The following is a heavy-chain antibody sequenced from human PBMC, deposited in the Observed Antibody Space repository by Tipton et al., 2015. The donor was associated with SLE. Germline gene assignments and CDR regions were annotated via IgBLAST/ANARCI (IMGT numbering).Heavy chain of an antibody. J-gene: IGHJ3*02. CDR1: GFTFSNYG. D-gene: IGHD1-26*01. CDR3: ASGKTGHAFDI. CDR2: IWYDGSNK. Sequence: QLVQSGGGLVQPGGSLRLSCAASGFTFSNYGMHWVRQAPGKGLEWVAVIWYDGSNKYYADSVKGRFTISRDNSKNTLCLQMNSLRAEDTAVYYCASGKTGHAFDIWGQGTMVTVSS. V-gene: IGHV3-33*01.